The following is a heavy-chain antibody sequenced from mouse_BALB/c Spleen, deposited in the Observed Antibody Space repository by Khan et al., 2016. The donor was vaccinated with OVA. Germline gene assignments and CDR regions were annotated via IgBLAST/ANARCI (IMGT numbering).Heavy chain of an antibody. V-gene: IGHV1-82*01. Sequence: QVQLQQPGPELVKPGASVKISCKPSGYAFSTSWMNWVKQRPGQGLEWIGRIFPGDGDSNYNGKFKGSLTADKSSSTAYMQLSSLTSVDSAVYFCTKDTTATTFPYWGQGTLVTVSA. J-gene: IGHJ3*01. D-gene: IGHD2-13*01. CDR2: IFPGDGDS. CDR1: GYAFSTSW. CDR3: TKDTTATTFPY.